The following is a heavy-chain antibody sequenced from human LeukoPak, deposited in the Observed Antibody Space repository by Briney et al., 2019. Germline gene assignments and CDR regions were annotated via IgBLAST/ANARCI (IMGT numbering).Heavy chain of an antibody. CDR3: ARELPIDCGSADY. J-gene: IGHJ4*02. Sequence: ASVKVSCKASGGTFSSYAISWVRQAPGQGLEWMGIINPSGGGTSYAQTFQGRVTMTRDTSTSTVYMELSSLRSEHTAVYYCARELPIDCGSADYWGQGTLVTVSS. V-gene: IGHV1-46*01. CDR2: INPSGGGT. D-gene: IGHD3-9*01. CDR1: GGTFSSYA.